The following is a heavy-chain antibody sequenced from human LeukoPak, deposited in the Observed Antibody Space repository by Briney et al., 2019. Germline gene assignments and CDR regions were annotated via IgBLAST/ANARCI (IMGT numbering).Heavy chain of an antibody. J-gene: IGHJ6*02. CDR2: IYPGDSDT. Sequence: GESLKISCKGSGYSFTRYWIGWVRQMPDKVLEWMAIIYPGDSDTRYSPSFQGQVTISADRSISTAYLQWSSLTASDTAIFYCARSAGYYSPMDVWGQGTTVTVSS. CDR1: GYSFTRYW. CDR3: ARSAGYYSPMDV. V-gene: IGHV5-51*01.